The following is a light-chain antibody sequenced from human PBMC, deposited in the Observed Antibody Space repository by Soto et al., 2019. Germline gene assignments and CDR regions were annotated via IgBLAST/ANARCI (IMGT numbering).Light chain of an antibody. CDR2: AAY. V-gene: IGKV3-15*01. CDR1: QSVRSN. Sequence: EIVITQSPATLSLSPGDSATLAWRASQSVRSNLAWYQQKPRQAPRLVIYAAYTRATGIPDRFSGSVSGTEFTLTISSLQSEDFAVYYCQQYNEWPPFTCGQGTRLEIK. CDR3: QQYNEWPPFT. J-gene: IGKJ5*01.